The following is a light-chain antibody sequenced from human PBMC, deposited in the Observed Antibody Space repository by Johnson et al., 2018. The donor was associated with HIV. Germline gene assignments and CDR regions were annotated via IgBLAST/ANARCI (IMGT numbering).Light chain of an antibody. CDR3: GTWDSSLSAYV. V-gene: IGLV1-51*02. CDR1: NSNIGNNF. J-gene: IGLJ1*01. CDR2: ENN. Sequence: QLVLTQPPSVSAAPGQKVTISCSGSNSNIGNNFVSWYQQFPGTAPRLLIYENNKRPSGIADRFSGSKSGTSATLGITGLQTGDEAEYYCGTWDSSLSAYVFGTGNKVTVL.